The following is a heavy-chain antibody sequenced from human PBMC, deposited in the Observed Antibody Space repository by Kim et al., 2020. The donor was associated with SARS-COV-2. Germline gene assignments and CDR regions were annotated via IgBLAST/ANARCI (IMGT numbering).Heavy chain of an antibody. CDR1: GGSISSSSYY. CDR2: IYYSGST. CDR3: ARRRRGYSYGQGAFDI. D-gene: IGHD5-18*01. Sequence: SETLSLTCTVSGGSISSSSYYWGWIRQPPGKGLEWIGSIYYSGSTYYNPSLKSRVTISVDTSKNQFSLKLSSVTAADTAVYYCARRRRGYSYGQGAFDI. V-gene: IGHV4-39*01. J-gene: IGHJ3*02.